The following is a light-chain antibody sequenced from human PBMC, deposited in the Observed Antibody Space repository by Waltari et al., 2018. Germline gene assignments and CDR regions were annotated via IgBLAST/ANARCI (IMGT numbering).Light chain of an antibody. J-gene: IGKJ2*01. CDR1: QNVGNS. Sequence: ENVLTQSPATLSLSPGEAATLSCRASQNVGNSLAWYKHKPGHAPRLLIYDAANRASGIPARFSGSGSGTDFTLTISSLEPDDFAVYYCQQRSNWHTFGQGTRLEIK. CDR3: QQRSNWHT. CDR2: DAA. V-gene: IGKV3-11*01.